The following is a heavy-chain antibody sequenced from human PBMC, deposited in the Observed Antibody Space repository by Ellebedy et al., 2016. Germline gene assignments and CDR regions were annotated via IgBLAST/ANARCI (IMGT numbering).Heavy chain of an antibody. CDR2: ISAYNGNT. V-gene: IGHV1-18*01. J-gene: IGHJ4*02. CDR1: GYTFTSYG. D-gene: IGHD3-22*01. CDR3: ARPYYYDSSGYLGGVDY. Sequence: ASVKVSCXASGYTFTSYGISWVRQAPGQGLEWMGWISAYNGNTNYAQKLQGRVTMTTDTSTSTAYMELRSLRSDDTAVYYCARPYYYDSSGYLGGVDYWGQGTLVTVSS.